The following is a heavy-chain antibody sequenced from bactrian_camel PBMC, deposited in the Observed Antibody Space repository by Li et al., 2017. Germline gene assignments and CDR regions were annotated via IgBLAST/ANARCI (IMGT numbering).Heavy chain of an antibody. Sequence: QLVESGGGSVQAGGSLRLSCAASEYTFSGSSMAWFRQAPGKEREAVAYIEIDRTTTYEDSVKGRFTISHDDTKRTVYLQMDSLKLEDTAMYYCAADALFRKDIGGRDYVLDPNSYSYWGQGTQVTVS. CDR3: AADALFRKDIGGRDYVLDPNSYSY. D-gene: IGHD4*01. J-gene: IGHJ4*01. V-gene: IGHV3S53*01. CDR2: IEIDRTT. CDR1: EYTFSGSS.